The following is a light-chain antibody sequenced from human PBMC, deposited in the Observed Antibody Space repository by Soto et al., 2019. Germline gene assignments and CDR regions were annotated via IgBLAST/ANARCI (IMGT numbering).Light chain of an antibody. Sequence: QSVLTQPASVSASPGQSITISCTGTSIDVGGYNYVSWYQQHPGKAPKLLIYDVSNRPSGVSDRFSGSKSGDTASLTISGLQAEDEADYCCSSYTSSNTFVFGTGTKVTVL. V-gene: IGLV2-14*01. CDR2: DVS. CDR1: SIDVGGYNY. CDR3: SSYTSSNTFV. J-gene: IGLJ1*01.